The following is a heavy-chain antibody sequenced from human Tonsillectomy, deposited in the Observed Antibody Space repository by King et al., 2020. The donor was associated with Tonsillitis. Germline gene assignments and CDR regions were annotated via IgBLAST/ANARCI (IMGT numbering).Heavy chain of an antibody. CDR2: IDWDDDK. V-gene: IGHV2-70*01. D-gene: IGHD3-3*01. J-gene: IGHJ4*02. CDR3: ARINNDFWSGYADY. CDR1: GFSLSTSAMC. Sequence: TLKESGPALVKPTQTLTLTCTFSGFSLSTSAMCVSWIRQPPGKALEWLALIDWDDDKYYNTALKTRLTISKDTSKNQVVLTMTNMDPVDTATYYCARINNDFWSGYADYWGQGTLVTVSS.